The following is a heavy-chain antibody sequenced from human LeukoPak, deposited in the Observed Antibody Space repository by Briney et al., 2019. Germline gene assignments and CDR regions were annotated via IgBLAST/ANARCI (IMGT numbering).Heavy chain of an antibody. V-gene: IGHV3-74*01. CDR2: MNGDGSRI. Sequence: GGSLRLSCAASGFTFDDYAMHWVRQAPGEGLVWLSHMNGDGSRISYADSAKGRFTISRDNAKKMLYLQMNSLRDEDTAVYYCARENYFGLDVWGQGTTVTVSS. CDR3: ARENYFGLDV. J-gene: IGHJ6*02. CDR1: GFTFDDYA.